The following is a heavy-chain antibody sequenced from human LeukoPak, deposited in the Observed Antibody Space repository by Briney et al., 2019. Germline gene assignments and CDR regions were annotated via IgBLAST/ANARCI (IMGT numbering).Heavy chain of an antibody. V-gene: IGHV4-59*01. CDR2: IYYSGST. CDR3: ARSLGYCSSTSCYGGVYYGMDL. CDR1: GGSISSYY. J-gene: IGHJ6*02. D-gene: IGHD2-2*01. Sequence: PSETLSLTCTVSGGSISSYYWSWIRQPPGKGLEWIGYIYYSGSTNYNPSLKSRVTISVDTSKNQFSLKLSSVTAADTAVYYCARSLGYCSSTSCYGGVYYGMDLWGQGTTVTVSS.